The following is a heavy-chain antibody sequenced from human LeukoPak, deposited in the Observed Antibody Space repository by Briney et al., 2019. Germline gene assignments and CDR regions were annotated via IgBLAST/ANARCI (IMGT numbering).Heavy chain of an antibody. D-gene: IGHD6-6*01. CDR1: GGTFSCYA. Sequence: SVKVSCKASGGTFSCYAISWVRQAPGQGLEWMGGIIPIFGTANYAQKFQGRVTITTDESTSTAYMELSSLRSEDTAVYYCALDSSSTGYYYYYYMDVWGKGTTVTVSS. V-gene: IGHV1-69*05. CDR3: ALDSSSTGYYYYYYMDV. J-gene: IGHJ6*03. CDR2: IIPIFGTA.